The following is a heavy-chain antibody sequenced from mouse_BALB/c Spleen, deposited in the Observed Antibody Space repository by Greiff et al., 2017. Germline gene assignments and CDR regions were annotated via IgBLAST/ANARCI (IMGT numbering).Heavy chain of an antibody. D-gene: IGHD2-1*01. CDR3: ARDSTVAWFAY. Sequence: VQLQQSGPGLVKPSQSLSLTCTVTGYSITSDYAWNWIRQFPGNKLEWMGYISYSGSTSYNPSLKSRISITRDTSKNQFFLQLNSVTTEDTATYYCARDSTVAWFAYWGQGTLVTVSA. CDR2: ISYSGST. CDR1: GYSITSDYA. V-gene: IGHV3-2*02. J-gene: IGHJ3*01.